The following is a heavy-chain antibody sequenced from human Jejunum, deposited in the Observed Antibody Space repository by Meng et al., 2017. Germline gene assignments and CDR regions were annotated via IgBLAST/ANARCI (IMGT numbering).Heavy chain of an antibody. D-gene: IGHD6-19*01. V-gene: IGHV4-39*07. CDR3: ARWSIEVAGLDWFDP. J-gene: IGHJ5*02. CDR1: GDSIITRKYY. Sequence: SETLSLTCTVSGDSIITRKYYWGWLRQPPGKGLEWIGSVYHTGSTYYNPSLKSRVTISVDTSNNQFSVHLTSATAADTAVYYCARWSIEVAGLDWFDPWGQGTLVTSPQ. CDR2: VYHTGST.